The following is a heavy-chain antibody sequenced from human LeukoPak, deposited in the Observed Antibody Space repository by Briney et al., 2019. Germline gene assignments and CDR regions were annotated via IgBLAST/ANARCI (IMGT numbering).Heavy chain of an antibody. CDR3: AKASLERYYFGY. Sequence: GDSLRLSCAASGFTFSDYAMSWVRQAPGKGLDWVSAVSGSGGSAYYADSVKGRFTISRDNSKNTLSLQMNSLRAEDTAVYYCAKASLERYYFGYWGQGTLVTVSS. V-gene: IGHV3-23*01. D-gene: IGHD1-1*01. CDR1: GFTFSDYA. CDR2: VSGSGGSA. J-gene: IGHJ4*02.